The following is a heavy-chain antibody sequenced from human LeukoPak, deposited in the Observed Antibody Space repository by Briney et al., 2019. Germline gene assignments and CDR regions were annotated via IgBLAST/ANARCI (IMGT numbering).Heavy chain of an antibody. CDR1: GYXFTGYY. CDR3: SRGRADGYSGYDFGDY. CDR2: INPNSGGT. J-gene: IGHJ4*02. D-gene: IGHD5-12*01. Sequence: LGASVKVSCKASGYXFTGYYIHWVRQAPGQGLEWMGWINPNSGGTDYAQKFQGRVTMARDTSISTAYMELSSLTSDDTAVYYCSRGRADGYSGYDFGDYWGQGTLVTVSS. V-gene: IGHV1-2*03.